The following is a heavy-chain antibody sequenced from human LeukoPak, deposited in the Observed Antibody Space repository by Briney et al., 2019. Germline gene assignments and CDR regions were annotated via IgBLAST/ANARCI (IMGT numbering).Heavy chain of an antibody. CDR1: GFTVSSNY. V-gene: IGHV3-66*01. D-gene: IGHD6-13*01. Sequence: PGGSLRLSCAASGFTVSSNYMSWVRQAPGKGLEWVSVIYSGGSTYYADSVKGRFTISRDNSKNTLYLQMNSLRAEDTAVYYCARDKGAAAVWFDPWGQGTLVTVSS. CDR2: IYSGGST. CDR3: ARDKGAAAVWFDP. J-gene: IGHJ5*02.